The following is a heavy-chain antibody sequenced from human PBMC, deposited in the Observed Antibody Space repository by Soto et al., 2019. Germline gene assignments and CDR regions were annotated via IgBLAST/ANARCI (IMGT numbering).Heavy chain of an antibody. Sequence: QVQLVQSGAAVKKPGSSVKVSCKASGGTFSSYTISWVRQAPGQGLEWMGRIIPILGIANYAQKFQGRVTITADKSTSTAYMELSSLRSEDTAVYYCVREGLLLGELDYWGQGTLVTVSS. CDR1: GGTFSSYT. D-gene: IGHD3-10*01. J-gene: IGHJ4*02. CDR2: IIPILGIA. CDR3: VREGLLLGELDY. V-gene: IGHV1-69*08.